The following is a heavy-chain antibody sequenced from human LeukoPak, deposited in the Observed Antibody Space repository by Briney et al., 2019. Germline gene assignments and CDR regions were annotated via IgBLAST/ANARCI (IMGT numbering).Heavy chain of an antibody. CDR1: GYSFTSYW. D-gene: IGHD2-2*03. J-gene: IGHJ3*02. Sequence: GESLKISCKGSGYSFTSYWIGWVRQMPGKGLEWMGIIYPGDSDTRYSPSFQGQVTISAVKSISTAYLQWSSLKASDTAMYYCARPHGYCSSTSCYGRGDAFDIWGQGTMVTVSS. V-gene: IGHV5-51*01. CDR3: ARPHGYCSSTSCYGRGDAFDI. CDR2: IYPGDSDT.